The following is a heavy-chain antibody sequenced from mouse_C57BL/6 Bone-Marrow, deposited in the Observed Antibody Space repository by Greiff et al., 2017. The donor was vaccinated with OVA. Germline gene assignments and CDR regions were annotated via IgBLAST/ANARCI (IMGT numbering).Heavy chain of an antibody. CDR2: ISSGGSYT. V-gene: IGHV5-6*01. D-gene: IGHD1-2*01. CDR1: GFTFSSYG. Sequence: EVKLVESGGDLVKPGGSLKLSRAASGFTFSSYGMSLVRQTPDKRLEWVATISSGGSYTYYPDSVKGRFTISRDNAKNTLYLQMSSLKSEDTAMYYCARQRREKLLRPFDYWGQGTTLTVSS. J-gene: IGHJ2*01. CDR3: ARQRREKLLRPFDY.